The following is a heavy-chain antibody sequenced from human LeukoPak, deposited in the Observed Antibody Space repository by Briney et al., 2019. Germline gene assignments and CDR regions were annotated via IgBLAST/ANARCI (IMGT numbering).Heavy chain of an antibody. CDR2: DHDGST. D-gene: IGHD5-12*01. CDR3: ATSTKYSGYGYYYGMDV. V-gene: IGHV3-23*01. Sequence: PGGSLRLSCAASGFTFSSYAMSWVRQAPGKGLEWVSTDHDGSTYYADSVKGRFTISRDNSKNTLYLQMNSLRAEDTAVYYCATSTKYSGYGYYYGMDVWGQGTTITVSS. J-gene: IGHJ6*02. CDR1: GFTFSSYA.